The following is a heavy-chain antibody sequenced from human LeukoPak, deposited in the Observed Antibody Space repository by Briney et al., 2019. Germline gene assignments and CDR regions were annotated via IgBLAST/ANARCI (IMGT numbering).Heavy chain of an antibody. CDR1: SGSMNSFY. CDR3: ARESGLDYYESSGYFPFDN. V-gene: IGHV4-4*07. D-gene: IGHD3-22*01. J-gene: IGHJ4*02. Sequence: SETLSLTCTVSSGSMNSFYWNWIRQPAGKGPEWIGRIYGTGTTNYNPSLKSRVSMSMETSKNQFSLRLTSVTAADTAVYYCARESGLDYYESSGYFPFDNWGQGTLVTVSS. CDR2: IYGTGTT.